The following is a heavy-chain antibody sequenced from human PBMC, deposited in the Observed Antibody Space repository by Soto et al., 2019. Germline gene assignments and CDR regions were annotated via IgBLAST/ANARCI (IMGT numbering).Heavy chain of an antibody. V-gene: IGHV3-48*01. CDR3: AKDHPTPELAEAFDI. CDR2: ISSSSSTI. CDR1: GFTFSSYS. J-gene: IGHJ3*02. Sequence: GGSLRLSCAASGFTFSSYSMNWVRQAPGKGLEWVSYISSSSSTIYYADSVKGRFIISRDNSKNTLYLQMNSLRAEDTAVYYCAKDHPTPELAEAFDIWGQGTMVTVSS. D-gene: IGHD3-10*01.